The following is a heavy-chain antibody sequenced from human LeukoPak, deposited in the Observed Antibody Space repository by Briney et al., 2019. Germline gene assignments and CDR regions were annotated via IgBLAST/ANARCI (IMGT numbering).Heavy chain of an antibody. J-gene: IGHJ4*02. CDR2: IYYSGST. D-gene: IGHD3-16*01. CDR3: ARGRSGGGGIDY. Sequence: SETLSLTCTVSGGSISSYYWSWIRQPPGKGLEWIGYIYYSGSTNYNPSLKSRVTISVDTSKNQFSLKLSSVTAADTAVYYCARGRSGGGGIDYWGQGTLVTVSS. V-gene: IGHV4-59*08. CDR1: GGSISSYY.